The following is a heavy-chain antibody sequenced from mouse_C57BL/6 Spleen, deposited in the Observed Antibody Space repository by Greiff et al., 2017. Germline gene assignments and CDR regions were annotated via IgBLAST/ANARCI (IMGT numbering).Heavy chain of an antibody. Sequence: EVQGVESGGGLVKPGGSLKLSCAASGFTFSSYAMSWVRQTPEKRLAWVATISDGGSYTYYPDNVKGRFTISRDNAKNNLYLQMSHLKSEDTAMYYCARDRTGSSLWYFDVWGTGTTVTVSS. CDR3: ARDRTGSSLWYFDV. J-gene: IGHJ1*03. CDR1: GFTFSSYA. D-gene: IGHD1-1*01. CDR2: ISDGGSYT. V-gene: IGHV5-4*01.